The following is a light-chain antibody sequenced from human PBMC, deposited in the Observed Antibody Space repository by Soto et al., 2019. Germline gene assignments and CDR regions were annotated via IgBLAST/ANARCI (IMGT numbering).Light chain of an antibody. J-gene: IGKJ1*01. CDR1: QSVSNNY. CDR3: QQYGSSGT. Sequence: ELVLTQYTGTMSLSPGERCTPSGVASQSVSNNYLAWYQQKPGQCPRLLIYGASNRATGITDRFSGSGSGTDFTLTISRLEPEDFAVYYCQQYGSSGTVGQGTKVDIK. CDR2: GAS. V-gene: IGKV3-20*01.